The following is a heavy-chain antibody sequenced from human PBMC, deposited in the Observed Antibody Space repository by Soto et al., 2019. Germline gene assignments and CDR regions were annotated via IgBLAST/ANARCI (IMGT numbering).Heavy chain of an antibody. J-gene: IGHJ2*01. CDR3: ARAYFDFMGGYSPYWYSEV. Sequence: PSETLSLTCRVSGGSMTSYYWNWLRQSPGKGLEWIGYIDDAGSTKFNPSLRSRVSMSVLTSQGQVSLTLDSVTAADTAVYYCARAYFDFMGGYSPYWYSEVWGRATLVTVSS. D-gene: IGHD3-3*01. CDR2: IDDAGST. V-gene: IGHV4-59*01. CDR1: GGSMTSYY.